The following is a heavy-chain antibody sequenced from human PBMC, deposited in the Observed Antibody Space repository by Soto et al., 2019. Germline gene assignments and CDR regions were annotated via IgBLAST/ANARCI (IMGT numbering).Heavy chain of an antibody. Sequence: PSETLSLTCAVYGGSFSGYYWSWIRQPPGKGLEWIGEINHSGSTNYNPSLKSRVTISVDTSKNQFSLKLSSVTAADTAVYYCARAKYQLLYVSWGQGTLVTVSS. J-gene: IGHJ5*02. V-gene: IGHV4-34*01. CDR3: ARAKYQLLYVS. CDR1: GGSFSGYY. CDR2: INHSGST. D-gene: IGHD2-2*02.